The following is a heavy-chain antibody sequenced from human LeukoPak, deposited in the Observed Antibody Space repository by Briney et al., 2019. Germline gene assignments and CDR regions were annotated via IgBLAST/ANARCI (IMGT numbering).Heavy chain of an antibody. J-gene: IGHJ4*02. CDR2: ISGSGGST. CDR1: GFTFSSYA. CDR3: ANALLGYPDY. Sequence: GGSLRLSCAASGFTFSSYAMSWVRQAPRKGLEWVSAISGSGGSTYYADSVKGRFTISRDNSKNTLYLQTNSLRAEDTAVYYCANALLGYPDYWGQGTLVTVSS. D-gene: IGHD2-15*01. V-gene: IGHV3-23*01.